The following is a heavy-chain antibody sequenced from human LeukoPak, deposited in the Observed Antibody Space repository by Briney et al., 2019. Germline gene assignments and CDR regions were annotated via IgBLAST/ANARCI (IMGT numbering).Heavy chain of an antibody. CDR3: ARGLEWGDGFDI. J-gene: IGHJ3*02. D-gene: IGHD1-1*01. Sequence: GGSLRLSCAASGFTFSSYAMTWVRQAPGKGLEWVSGISGSGGNTYYTDSVRGRLSISRDNSKNTLYLQVNSLRAEDTAVYYCARGLEWGDGFDIWGQGTMVTVSP. CDR1: GFTFSSYA. CDR2: ISGSGGNT. V-gene: IGHV3-23*01.